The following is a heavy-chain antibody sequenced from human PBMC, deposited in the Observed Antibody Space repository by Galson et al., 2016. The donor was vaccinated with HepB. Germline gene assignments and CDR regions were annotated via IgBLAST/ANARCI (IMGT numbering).Heavy chain of an antibody. CDR1: GFTFNSYA. J-gene: IGHJ4*02. Sequence: SLRLSCAPSGFTFNSYAMSWVRQAPGKGLEWVSSISGSGGGTFYADSVKGRFTISRDNSKNTLYLQMNSLRAEDTAVYHCAKGGSYSGDGHCDYWGQGTLVTVSS. CDR3: AKGGSYSGDGHCDY. V-gene: IGHV3-23*01. D-gene: IGHD5-12*01. CDR2: ISGSGGGT.